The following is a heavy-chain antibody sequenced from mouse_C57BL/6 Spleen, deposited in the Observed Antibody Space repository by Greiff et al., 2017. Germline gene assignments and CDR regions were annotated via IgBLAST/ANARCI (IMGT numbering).Heavy chain of an antibody. Sequence: VHLVESGAELARPGASVKLSCKASGYTFTSYGISWVKQRTGQGLEWIGEIYPRSGNPYYNEKFKGKATLTADKSSSTAYMELRSLTSEDSAVYFCARWGLVITTLVADAYWGEGTLVTVSA. CDR3: ARWGLVITTLVADAY. CDR1: GYTFTSYG. J-gene: IGHJ3*01. CDR2: IYPRSGNP. D-gene: IGHD1-1*01. V-gene: IGHV1-81*01.